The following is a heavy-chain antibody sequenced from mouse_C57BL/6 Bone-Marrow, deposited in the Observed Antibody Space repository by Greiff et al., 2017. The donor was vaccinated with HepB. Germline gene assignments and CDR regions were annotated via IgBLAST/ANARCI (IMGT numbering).Heavy chain of an antibody. CDR1: GYAFSSSW. Sequence: QVQLKLSGPELVKPGASVKISCKASGYAFSSSWMNWVKQRPGKGLEWIGRIYPGDGDTNYNGKFKGKATLTADKSSSTAYMQLSSLTSEDSAVYFCARGDYGSSSRDYWGQGTTLTVSS. CDR3: ARGDYGSSSRDY. CDR2: IYPGDGDT. D-gene: IGHD1-1*01. V-gene: IGHV1-82*01. J-gene: IGHJ2*01.